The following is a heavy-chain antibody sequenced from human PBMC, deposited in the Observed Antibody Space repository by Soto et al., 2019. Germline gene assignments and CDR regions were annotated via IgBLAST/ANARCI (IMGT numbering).Heavy chain of an antibody. J-gene: IGHJ4*02. D-gene: IGHD3-10*01. CDR3: ARDEGFGELDY. CDR1: GYRFMNYG. CDR2: ISTYNGNT. Sequence: QVRLVQSGAEVKKPGASVKVSCKASGYRFMNYGISWVRQAPRQGLEWMGWISTYNGNTDYSQNLQGRVTMTTDTSTNTAYMELRSLRSDDTALYYCARDEGFGELDYWGQGTLVTVSS. V-gene: IGHV1-18*04.